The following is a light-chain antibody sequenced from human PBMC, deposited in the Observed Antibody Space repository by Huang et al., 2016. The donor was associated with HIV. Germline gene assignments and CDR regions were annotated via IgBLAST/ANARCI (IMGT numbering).Light chain of an antibody. CDR2: KTS. CDR3: QQYNSFPGT. J-gene: IGKJ1*01. CDR1: QSISSS. V-gene: IGKV1-5*03. Sequence: DIQMTQSPSTLSSSVGDRVTITCRASQSISSSLAWYQQKTGKAPKLLIYKTSTVHSGVPSRFSGRGSGTEFTLTISSLQLDDFATYYCQQYNSFPGTFGQGTKVEIK.